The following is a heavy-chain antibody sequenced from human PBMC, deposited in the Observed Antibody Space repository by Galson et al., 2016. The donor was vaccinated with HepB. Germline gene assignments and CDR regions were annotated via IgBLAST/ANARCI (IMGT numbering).Heavy chain of an antibody. D-gene: IGHD2-21*02. CDR1: GFTFGNYV. V-gene: IGHV3-23*01. Sequence: SLRLSFAAFGFTFGNYVMSWVRQAPGKGLEWVSSITNIGGNTYYADSVKGRFTISRDNSKNTLYLQMSSLRAEDTALYYCAKVDCGGDCKRFDYWGQGTLVTVSS. J-gene: IGHJ4*02. CDR3: AKVDCGGDCKRFDY. CDR2: ITNIGGNT.